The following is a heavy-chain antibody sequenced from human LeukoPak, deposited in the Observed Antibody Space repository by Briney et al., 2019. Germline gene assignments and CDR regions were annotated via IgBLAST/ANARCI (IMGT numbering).Heavy chain of an antibody. J-gene: IGHJ6*03. CDR2: INHSGST. Sequence: PSETLSLTCAVYGGSFSGYYWSWIRQPPGKGLEWIGEINHSGSTNYNPSLKSRVTISVDTSKNQFSLKLSSVTAADTAVYYCARRPGRYSSGWPYYYYYYMDVWGKGTTDTISS. CDR3: ARRPGRYSSGWPYYYYYYMDV. D-gene: IGHD6-19*01. V-gene: IGHV4-34*01. CDR1: GGSFSGYY.